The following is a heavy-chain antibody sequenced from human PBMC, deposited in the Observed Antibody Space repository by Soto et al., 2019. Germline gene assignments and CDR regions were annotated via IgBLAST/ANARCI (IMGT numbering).Heavy chain of an antibody. CDR2: ISGTGGST. CDR3: AKGGRGSSSGYEGY. Sequence: EVQLLESGGGLVQPGGSLRLSCAASGFTFSSYAMSWVRQAPGKGLEWVSAISGTGGSTSYADSVKGRFTISRDNSKNTLYLQMNSLRVEDTAVYYCAKGGRGSSSGYEGYWGQGTLVTVSS. CDR1: GFTFSSYA. J-gene: IGHJ4*02. V-gene: IGHV3-23*01. D-gene: IGHD6-13*01.